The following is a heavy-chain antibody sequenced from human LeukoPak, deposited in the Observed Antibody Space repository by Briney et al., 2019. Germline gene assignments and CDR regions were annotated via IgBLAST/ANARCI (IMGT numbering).Heavy chain of an antibody. CDR1: GFTFSSYA. CDR2: ISDDGSSK. J-gene: IGHJ4*02. Sequence: GGSLRLSCAASGFTFSSYAINCLRQAPGKGLEWVAVISDDGSSKHYADSVKGRFTISRDNSSNTLYMQMNSLRAEDTAVYYCAKDRETTASGTFDYWGQGTLVTVSS. V-gene: IGHV3-30*18. CDR3: AKDRETTASGTFDY. D-gene: IGHD6-13*01.